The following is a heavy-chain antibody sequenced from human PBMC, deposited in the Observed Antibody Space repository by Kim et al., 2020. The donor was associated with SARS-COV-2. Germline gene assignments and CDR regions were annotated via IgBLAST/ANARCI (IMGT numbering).Heavy chain of an antibody. D-gene: IGHD6-19*01. CDR3: AKASSREQWLVKG. J-gene: IGHJ6*02. V-gene: IGHV3-30*02. Sequence: YADSGKGRLTTSRDNSKSTLYLQMDNLRAEDTAVYYCAKASSREQWLVKGWGQGTTVTVSS.